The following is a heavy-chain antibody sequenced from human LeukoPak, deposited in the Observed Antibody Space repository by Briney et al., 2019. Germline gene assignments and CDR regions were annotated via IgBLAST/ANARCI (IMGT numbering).Heavy chain of an antibody. V-gene: IGHV4-39*01. J-gene: IGHJ4*02. CDR1: GGSISSSSYY. D-gene: IGHD3-3*01. CDR2: IYYSGST. Sequence: SETLSLTCTVSGGSISSSSYYWRWIRRPPGKGLEWIGSIYYSGSTYYNPSLKSRVTISVDTSKNQFSLKLSSVTAADTAVYYCARHNGRYDFWSGYYLSYYFDYWGQGTLVTVSS. CDR3: ARHNGRYDFWSGYYLSYYFDY.